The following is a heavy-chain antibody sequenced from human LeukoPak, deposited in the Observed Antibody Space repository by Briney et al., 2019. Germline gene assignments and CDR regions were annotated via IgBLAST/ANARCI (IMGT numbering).Heavy chain of an antibody. CDR1: GGTFSSYA. CDR3: ARDSYSSGWYGKAVDAFDI. V-gene: IGHV1-18*01. CDR2: ISAYNGNT. J-gene: IGHJ3*02. Sequence: ASVKVSCKASGGTFSSYAISWVRQAPGQGLEWMGWISAYNGNTNYAQKLQGRVTMTTDTSTSTAYMELRSLRSDDTAVYYCARDSYSSGWYGKAVDAFDIWGQGTMVTVSS. D-gene: IGHD6-19*01.